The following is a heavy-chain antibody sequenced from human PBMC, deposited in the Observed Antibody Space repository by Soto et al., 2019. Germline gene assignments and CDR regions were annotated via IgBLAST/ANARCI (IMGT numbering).Heavy chain of an antibody. Sequence: GASVKVSCKASGGTFSSYTICWVRQAPGQGLEWMGRIIPILGIANYAQKFQGRVTITADKSTSTAYMELSSLISEDTAVYYCARSSGPDAFDIWGQGTMVTVSS. V-gene: IGHV1-69*02. CDR1: GGTFSSYT. CDR3: ARSSGPDAFDI. CDR2: IIPILGIA. D-gene: IGHD6-6*01. J-gene: IGHJ3*02.